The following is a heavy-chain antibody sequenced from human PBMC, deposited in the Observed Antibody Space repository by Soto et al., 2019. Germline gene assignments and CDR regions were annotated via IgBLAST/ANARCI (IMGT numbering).Heavy chain of an antibody. CDR1: GDSVSSDSAA. J-gene: IGHJ3*02. D-gene: IGHD3-9*01. Sequence: SPTLSLTCAISGDSVSSDSAAWHWIRQSPSRGLEWLGRSYYRSGWYNDYAVSVKSRMTINPDTSKNQFSLQLDSVTPDDTAVYYCAGDRHFDAHGIWGQGTMVTVSS. CDR3: AGDRHFDAHGI. CDR2: SYYRSGWYN. V-gene: IGHV6-1*01.